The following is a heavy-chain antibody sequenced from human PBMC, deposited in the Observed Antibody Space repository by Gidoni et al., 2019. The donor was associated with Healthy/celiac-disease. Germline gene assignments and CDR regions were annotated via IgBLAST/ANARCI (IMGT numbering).Heavy chain of an antibody. CDR3: AKAPLYSNYGIDY. V-gene: IGHV3-23*01. D-gene: IGHD4-4*01. J-gene: IGHJ4*02. CDR2: ISGSGGST. Sequence: DVQLLESGGGLVQPGGSLRLSCAAPGSTFSSYAMSWVRQAPGTGLEWVSAISGSGGSTYYADSVKGRFTISRDNSKNTLYLQMNSLRAEDTAVYYCAKAPLYSNYGIDYWGQGTLVTVSS. CDR1: GSTFSSYA.